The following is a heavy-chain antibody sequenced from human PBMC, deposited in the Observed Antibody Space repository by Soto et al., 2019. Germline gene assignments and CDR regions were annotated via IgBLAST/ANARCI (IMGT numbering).Heavy chain of an antibody. J-gene: IGHJ4*02. CDR3: ARWNSSSSCFDY. CDR1: AFTFDAYY. D-gene: IGHD6-6*01. CDR2: ISGTSTAI. Sequence: NPGGSLRLSCAASAFTFDAYYMNWIRQAPGKGLEWVSYISGTSTAIYYADSVKGRFTISRDNAKTSLYLQMNSLTAEDTAVYYCARWNSSSSCFDYWGQGTLVTVSS. V-gene: IGHV3-11*01.